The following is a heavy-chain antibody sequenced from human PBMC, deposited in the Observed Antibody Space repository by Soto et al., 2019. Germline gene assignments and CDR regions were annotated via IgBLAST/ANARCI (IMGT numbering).Heavy chain of an antibody. CDR1: GGSFSGYY. Sequence: SETLSLTCAVYGGSFSGYYWSWIRQPPGKGLEWIGEINHSGSTNYNPSLKSRVTISVDTSKNQFSLKLSSVTAADTAVYYCASTSFYGYFRSFWFDPWGQGTLVTVSS. V-gene: IGHV4-34*01. CDR3: ASTSFYGYFRSFWFDP. J-gene: IGHJ5*02. D-gene: IGHD5-18*01. CDR2: INHSGST.